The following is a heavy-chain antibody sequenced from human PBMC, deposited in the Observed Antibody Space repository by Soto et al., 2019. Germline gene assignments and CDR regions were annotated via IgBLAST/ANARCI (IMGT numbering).Heavy chain of an antibody. CDR2: IHPGDSDT. Sequence: PGESLKISCQGSGYSFTNYWVGWVRQIPGRGLEWMGIIHPGDSDTRYSPFFQGQVTTSADKSISTAYLQWSSLKASDTAMYYCARHNRYSSTWFEGWIDPLGQGTLVTVSS. J-gene: IGHJ5*02. CDR3: ARHNRYSSTWFEGWIDP. D-gene: IGHD6-13*01. CDR1: GYSFTNYW. V-gene: IGHV5-51*01.